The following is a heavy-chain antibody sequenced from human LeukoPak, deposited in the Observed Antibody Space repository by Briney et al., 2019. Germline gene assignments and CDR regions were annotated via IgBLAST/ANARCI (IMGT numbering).Heavy chain of an antibody. V-gene: IGHV3-48*04. D-gene: IGHD3-22*01. CDR3: ARDPYYYDSSGYYRTYYFDY. J-gene: IGHJ4*02. CDR1: GFTFSSYS. CDR2: ISSSSSTI. Sequence: GGSLRLSCAASGFTFSSYSMNWVRQAPGKGLEWVSYISSSSSTIYYADSVKGRFTISRDNAKNSLYLQMNSLRAEDTAVYYCARDPYYYDSSGYYRTYYFDYWGQGTLVTVSS.